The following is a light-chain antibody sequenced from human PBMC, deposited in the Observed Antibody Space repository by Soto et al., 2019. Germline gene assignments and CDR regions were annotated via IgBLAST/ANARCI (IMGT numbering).Light chain of an antibody. Sequence: QSVLTQPASVSGSPGQSITISCTGTSSDVGGYKFVSWYQQHPGKAPKLMIYEVSNRPSGVSSRFSGSKSGNTASLTISGLQAEDEADSYCGSYTGSIYVFGTGTKVTVL. CDR3: GSYTGSIYV. CDR2: EVS. J-gene: IGLJ1*01. V-gene: IGLV2-14*01. CDR1: SSDVGGYKF.